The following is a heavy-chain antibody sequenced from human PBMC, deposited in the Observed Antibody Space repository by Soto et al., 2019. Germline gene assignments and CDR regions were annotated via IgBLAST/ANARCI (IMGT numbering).Heavy chain of an antibody. D-gene: IGHD6-13*01. V-gene: IGHV4-34*01. J-gene: IGHJ5*02. CDR2: INHSGST. CDR3: ARGRGPSWVSRTFDP. CDR1: GGSFSGYY. Sequence: QVQLQQWGAGLLKPSETLSLTCAVYGGSFSGYYWSWIRQPPGKGLEWIGEINHSGSTNYNPSLKSRVTISVDTSKNQFSLKLSSVTAADTAVYYCARGRGPSWVSRTFDPWGQGTLVTVSS.